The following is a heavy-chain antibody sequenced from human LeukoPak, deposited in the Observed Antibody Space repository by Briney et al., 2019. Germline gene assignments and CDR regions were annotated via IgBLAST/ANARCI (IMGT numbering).Heavy chain of an antibody. CDR2: IRYDGSKK. Sequence: GGSLRLSCAASAFTFSSYGMHWVRQAPGKGLEWVAFIRYDGSKKFYADSVRGRFTISRDNSKNTLYLQMNSLRAEDTAVYYCARGGGHRYFDWLPPSYYFDYWGQGTLVTVSS. V-gene: IGHV3-30*02. CDR3: ARGGGHRYFDWLPPSYYFDY. CDR1: AFTFSSYG. J-gene: IGHJ4*02. D-gene: IGHD3-9*01.